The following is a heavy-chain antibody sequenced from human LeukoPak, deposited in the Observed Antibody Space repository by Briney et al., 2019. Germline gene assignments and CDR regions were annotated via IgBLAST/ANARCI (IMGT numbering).Heavy chain of an antibody. J-gene: IGHJ6*02. V-gene: IGHV3-21*03. CDR1: GFTFSSYT. CDR3: AKDLSKWGFYYGMDV. D-gene: IGHD2-8*01. Sequence: GGSLRLSCAASGFTFSSYTMSWVRQAPGKGLEWVSYIADSVRGRFTISRDNRKSSLYLQMNSLRSEDTALYYCAKDLSKWGFYYGMDVWGQGTTVTVSS.